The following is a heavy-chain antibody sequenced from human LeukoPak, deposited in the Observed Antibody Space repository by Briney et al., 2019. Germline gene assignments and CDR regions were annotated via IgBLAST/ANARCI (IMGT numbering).Heavy chain of an antibody. CDR1: GESFSGYY. CDR3: ARGRGSGYSSSWYRGGYYMDV. J-gene: IGHJ6*03. CDR2: INHSGST. D-gene: IGHD6-13*01. Sequence: KASETLSLTCAVYGESFSGYYWSWLRQPPGKGLEWVGEINHSGSTNYNPSLKSRVTISVDTSKNQLSLRLSSVTAADTAVYYCARGRGSGYSSSWYRGGYYMDVWGKGTTVTVSS. V-gene: IGHV4-34*01.